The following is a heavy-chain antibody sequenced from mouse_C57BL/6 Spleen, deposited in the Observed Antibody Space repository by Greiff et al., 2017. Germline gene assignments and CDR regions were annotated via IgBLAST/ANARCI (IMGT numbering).Heavy chain of an antibody. CDR2: IYPRSGNT. Sequence: VQGVESGAELARPGASVKLSCKASGYTFTSYGISWVKQRTGQGLEWIGEIYPRSGNTYYNEKFKGKATLTADKSSSTAYMELRSLTSEDSAVYFCAREGGITTVDNWFAYWGQGTLVTVSA. D-gene: IGHD1-1*01. V-gene: IGHV1-81*01. CDR1: GYTFTSYG. J-gene: IGHJ3*01. CDR3: AREGGITTVDNWFAY.